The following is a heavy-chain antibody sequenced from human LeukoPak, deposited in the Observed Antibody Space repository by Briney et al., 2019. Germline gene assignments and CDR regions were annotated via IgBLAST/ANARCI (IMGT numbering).Heavy chain of an antibody. D-gene: IGHD2-2*01. CDR1: GFTFSSYA. V-gene: IGHV3-30-3*01. CDR3: AKASTTSSYS. J-gene: IGHJ4*02. Sequence: GGSLRLSCAASGFTFSSYAMHWVRQAPGKGLEWVAVISYDGSNKYYADSVKGRFTSSRDNAKNTLYLQMSSLSAEDTAVYYCAKASTTSSYSWGQGTLVTVSA. CDR2: ISYDGSNK.